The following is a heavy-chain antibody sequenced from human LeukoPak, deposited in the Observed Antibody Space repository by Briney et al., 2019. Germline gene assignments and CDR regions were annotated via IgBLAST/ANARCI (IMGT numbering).Heavy chain of an antibody. D-gene: IGHD5-18*01. J-gene: IGHJ3*02. CDR1: GFTFGSYA. Sequence: GGSLRLSCAASGFTFGSYAMSWVRQAPGKGLEWVSAISGSGGSTYYADSVKGRFTISRDNSKNTLYLQMNSLRAEDTAVYYCAKVRAQLWSRDAFDIWGQGTMVTVSS. CDR2: ISGSGGST. CDR3: AKVRAQLWSRDAFDI. V-gene: IGHV3-23*01.